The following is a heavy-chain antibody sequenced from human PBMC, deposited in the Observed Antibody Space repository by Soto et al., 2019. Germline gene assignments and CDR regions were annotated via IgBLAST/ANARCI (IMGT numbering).Heavy chain of an antibody. Sequence: QVQLQESGPGLVKPSETLSLTCTVSGGSISRYYWSWIRQPPGKGLEWIGYIYYSGSTNYNPSLRSRVTLSVNTSKNQFSLKLSSVTAADTAVYYCARDLYCSGGSCYNFYYGMDVWGQGTTVTVSS. V-gene: IGHV4-59*01. CDR3: ARDLYCSGGSCYNFYYGMDV. D-gene: IGHD2-15*01. J-gene: IGHJ6*02. CDR1: GGSISRYY. CDR2: IYYSGST.